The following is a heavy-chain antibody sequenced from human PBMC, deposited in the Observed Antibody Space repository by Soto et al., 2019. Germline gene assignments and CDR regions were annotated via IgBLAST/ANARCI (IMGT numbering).Heavy chain of an antibody. V-gene: IGHV3-72*01. CDR2: IKNKANSYTT. J-gene: IGHJ4*02. D-gene: IGHD1-26*01. CDR3: TRVSLVGATGGRYFDY. Sequence: VQLVESGGGLVQPGGSLRLSCAASGFIFSDHYMDWVRQAPGKGLEWVGRIKNKANSYTTEYAASVKGRFTISGDDSKNSLYVQTNSLKTEDTAFYYCTRVSLVGATGGRYFDYWGQGTLLTVSS. CDR1: GFIFSDHY.